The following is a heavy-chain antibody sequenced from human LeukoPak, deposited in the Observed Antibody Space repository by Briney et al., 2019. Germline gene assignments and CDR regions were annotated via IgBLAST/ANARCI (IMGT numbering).Heavy chain of an antibody. Sequence: SETLSLTCTVSGASISSYYWTWIRQPPGKGLEWIGYIYSIGITHYNPSLKSRVTISLDTSKNQFSLKLSSVTAADTAVYYCARSHSHRSDRLDYWGQGTLVTVSS. D-gene: IGHD3-22*01. CDR1: GASISSYY. CDR2: IYSIGIT. J-gene: IGHJ4*02. V-gene: IGHV4-59*08. CDR3: ARSHSHRSDRLDY.